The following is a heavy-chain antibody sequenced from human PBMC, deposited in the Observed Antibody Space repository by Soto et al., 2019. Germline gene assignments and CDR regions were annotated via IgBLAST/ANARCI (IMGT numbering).Heavy chain of an antibody. CDR1: GGSISSYY. J-gene: IGHJ4*02. D-gene: IGHD2-8*01. CDR2: IYYSGST. Sequence: PSETLSLTCTVSGGSISSYYWSWIRQPPGKGLEWIGYIYYSGSTNYNPSLKSRVTISVDTSKNQFSLKLSSVTAADTAVYYCASAILYYGGIDYRGQGTLVTVSS. V-gene: IGHV4-59*01. CDR3: ASAILYYGGIDY.